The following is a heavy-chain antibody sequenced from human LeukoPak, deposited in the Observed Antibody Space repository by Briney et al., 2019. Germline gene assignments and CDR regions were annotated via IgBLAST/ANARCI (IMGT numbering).Heavy chain of an antibody. V-gene: IGHV4-34*01. CDR1: GGSFSGYY. J-gene: IGHJ4*02. Sequence: SETLSLTCAVYGGSFSGYYWSWIRQPPGEGLEWIGEINHSGSTNYNPSLKSRVTISVDTSKNQFSLKLSSVTAADTAVYYCARGGGIVVVPAAVCFDYWGQGTLVTVSS. CDR3: ARGGGIVVVPAAVCFDY. CDR2: INHSGST. D-gene: IGHD2-2*01.